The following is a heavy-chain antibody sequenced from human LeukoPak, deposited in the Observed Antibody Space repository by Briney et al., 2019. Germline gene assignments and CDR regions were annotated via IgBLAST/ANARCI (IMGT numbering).Heavy chain of an antibody. CDR2: INNDGSTT. J-gene: IGHJ4*02. Sequence: GGSLRLSCAASGFTFSSYSMNWVRHAPGKGLVWVSRINNDGSTTNYADSVKGRFTISRDNAENTLYLQMNSLRAEDTAVYYCARGPETYYYDSSAYYWGQGTLVTVSS. V-gene: IGHV3-74*01. D-gene: IGHD3-22*01. CDR3: ARGPETYYYDSSAYY. CDR1: GFTFSSYS.